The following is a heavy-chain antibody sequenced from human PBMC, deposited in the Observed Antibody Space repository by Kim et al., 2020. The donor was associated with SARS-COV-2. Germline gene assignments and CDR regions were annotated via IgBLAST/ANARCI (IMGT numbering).Heavy chain of an antibody. D-gene: IGHD5-12*01. CDR3: AKQFDRRWLQSRPDY. Sequence: ADTVKGRFTISRDNAKNSLNLQMNSLRAEDTALYYCAKQFDRRWLQSRPDYWGQGTLVTVSS. V-gene: IGHV3-9*01. J-gene: IGHJ4*02.